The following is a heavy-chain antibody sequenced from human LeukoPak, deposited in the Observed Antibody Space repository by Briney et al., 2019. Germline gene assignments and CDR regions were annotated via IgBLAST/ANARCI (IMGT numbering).Heavy chain of an antibody. Sequence: GGSPRLSCAASGFTFSSFGMGWVRQAPGKGSEWVAKMKEDETEIEYVDSAKGRFTISRDNAKSSLYLQMNSLRVEDTAVYYCATGGAPRGRFENWGQGTLVTVSS. J-gene: IGHJ4*02. CDR2: MKEDETEI. CDR1: GFTFSSFG. CDR3: ATGGAPRGRFEN. V-gene: IGHV3-7*01.